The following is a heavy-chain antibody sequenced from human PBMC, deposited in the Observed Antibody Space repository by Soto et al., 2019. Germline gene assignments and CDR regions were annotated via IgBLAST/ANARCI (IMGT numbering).Heavy chain of an antibody. J-gene: IGHJ5*02. Sequence: GGSLRLSCAASGFTFSSYAMHWVRQAPGKGLEWVAVISYDGSNKYYADSVKGRFTIYKDNSKNTLYLQMNILGAEDTAVYYCASEGIAEPIWFDPWGQGTLVTVSS. V-gene: IGHV3-30-3*01. CDR2: ISYDGSNK. CDR3: ASEGIAEPIWFDP. D-gene: IGHD2-21*01. CDR1: GFTFSSYA.